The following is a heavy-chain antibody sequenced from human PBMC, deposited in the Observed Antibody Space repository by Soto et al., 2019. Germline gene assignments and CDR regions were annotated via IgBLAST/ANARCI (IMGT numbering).Heavy chain of an antibody. CDR1: GFTFSSYG. V-gene: IGHV3-33*01. D-gene: IGHD3-16*01. CDR3: ASLGEVNTLDYYYYMDV. Sequence: QVQLVESGGGVLQPGRSLRLSCAASGFTFSSYGMHWVRQAPGKGLVWVAVIWYDGSNKYYADSVKGRFTISRDNSKNTLYLQMNSLRAEDTAVYYCASLGEVNTLDYYYYMDVWGKGTTVTFSS. J-gene: IGHJ6*03. CDR2: IWYDGSNK.